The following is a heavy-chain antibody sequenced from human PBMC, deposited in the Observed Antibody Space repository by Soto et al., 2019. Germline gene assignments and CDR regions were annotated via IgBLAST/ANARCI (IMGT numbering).Heavy chain of an antibody. V-gene: IGHV3-23*01. CDR3: ATPVGPKTAHPVDY. CDR2: ISGSGGST. Sequence: PGGSLRLSCAASGFTFSSYAMSWVRQAPGKGLEWVSAISGSGGSTYYADSVKGRFTISRDNSKNTLFLQMISLRADDTAVYYCATPVGPKTAHPVDYWRQGTLVTVSS. J-gene: IGHJ4*02. CDR1: GFTFSSYA. D-gene: IGHD1-26*01.